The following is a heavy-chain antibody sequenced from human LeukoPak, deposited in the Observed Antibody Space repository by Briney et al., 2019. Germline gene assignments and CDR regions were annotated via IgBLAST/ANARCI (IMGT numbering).Heavy chain of an antibody. CDR1: GGTFSSYA. V-gene: IGHV1-69*13. Sequence: SVKVSCKASGGTFSSYAISWVRQAPGQGLEWMGGIIPIFGTANYAQKFQGRVTITADESTSTAYMELSSLRSEDTAVYYCAISGGYSYGQRTASDFDYWGQGTLVTVSS. CDR2: IIPIFGTA. J-gene: IGHJ4*02. CDR3: AISGGYSYGQRTASDFDY. D-gene: IGHD5-18*01.